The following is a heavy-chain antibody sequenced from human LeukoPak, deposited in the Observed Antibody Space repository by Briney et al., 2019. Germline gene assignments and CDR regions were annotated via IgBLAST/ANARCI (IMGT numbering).Heavy chain of an antibody. J-gene: IGHJ4*02. D-gene: IGHD6-13*01. Sequence: GGSLRLSCAASEFTFSSYAMNWVRQAPGKGPEWVSAITARGSTYYADSVKGRFTISRDNSKNTLFLQMNSLRAEDTAIYYCAKRGAAAATWLDYWGQGTLVTVSS. CDR3: AKRGAAAATWLDY. V-gene: IGHV3-23*01. CDR1: EFTFSSYA. CDR2: ITARGST.